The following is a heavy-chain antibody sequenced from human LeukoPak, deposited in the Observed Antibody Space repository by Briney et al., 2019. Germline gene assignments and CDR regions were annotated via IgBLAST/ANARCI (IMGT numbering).Heavy chain of an antibody. CDR1: GYTFSSYG. D-gene: IGHD2-2*01. Sequence: ASVKVSCKASGYTFSSYGISWVRQAPGQGLEWMGWISNHNGNTNYAQKVQGRVTMTTDTSTSTAYMDLRSLRSDDTALYYCARDPRYRGYCSSTSCHWMDYWGQGTLVTVSS. CDR3: ARDPRYRGYCSSTSCHWMDY. CDR2: ISNHNGNT. J-gene: IGHJ4*02. V-gene: IGHV1-18*04.